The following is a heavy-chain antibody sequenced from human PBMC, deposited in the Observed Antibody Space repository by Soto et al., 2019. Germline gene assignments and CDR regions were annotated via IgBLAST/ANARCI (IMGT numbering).Heavy chain of an antibody. CDR1: GFTLSIYA. V-gene: IGHV3-23*01. J-gene: IGHJ4*02. CDR3: AKTFPYDYARAAHY. D-gene: IGHD3-16*01. CDR2: INHSGGST. Sequence: HPGGSLRLSCAASGFTLSIYAMSWVRQAPGRGLEWVSGINHSGGSTHYADSVKGRFTISRDNSENALYLQMDSLRAEDTALYYCAKTFPYDYARAAHYWGQGPLVTVSS.